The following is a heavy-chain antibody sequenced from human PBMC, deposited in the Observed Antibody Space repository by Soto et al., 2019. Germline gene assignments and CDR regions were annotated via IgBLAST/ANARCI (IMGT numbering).Heavy chain of an antibody. CDR3: ARDEITMVRGVIITYAFDI. V-gene: IGHV3-66*01. D-gene: IGHD3-10*01. CDR1: GFTVSSNY. CDR2: IYSGGST. J-gene: IGHJ3*02. Sequence: GGSLRLSCAASGFTVSSNYMSWVRQAPGKGLEWVSVIYSGGSTYYADSVKGRFTISRDNSKNTLYPQMNSLRAEDTAVYYCARDEITMVRGVIITYAFDIWGQGTMVTVSS.